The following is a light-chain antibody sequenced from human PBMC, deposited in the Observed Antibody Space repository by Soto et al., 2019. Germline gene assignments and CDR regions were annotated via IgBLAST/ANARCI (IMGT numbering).Light chain of an antibody. CDR3: QSYDSSLTSYV. CDR2: GNS. Sequence: QSVLTRPPSVSGAPGQRGTIAFTGSSSNIGAGYDVHWYQQLPGTAPKLLIYGNSNRPSGVPDRFSGSKSGTSASLAITGLQAEDEADYYCQSYDSSLTSYVFGTGTKV. J-gene: IGLJ1*01. CDR1: SSNIGAGYD. V-gene: IGLV1-40*01.